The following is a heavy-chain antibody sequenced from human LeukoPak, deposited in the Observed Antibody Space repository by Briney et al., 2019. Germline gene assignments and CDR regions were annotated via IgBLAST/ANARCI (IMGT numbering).Heavy chain of an antibody. V-gene: IGHV3-64D*09. J-gene: IGHJ4*02. CDR2: ISSNGGST. Sequence: GGSLRLSCSASGFTFSSYAMHWVRQAPGKGLEYVSAISSNGGSTYYADSVKGRLTISRDNSKNTLYLQMSSLRAEDTAVYYCATVIDMPGGNYWGQGTLVAVSS. CDR3: ATVIDMPGGNY. D-gene: IGHD3-16*02. CDR1: GFTFSSYA.